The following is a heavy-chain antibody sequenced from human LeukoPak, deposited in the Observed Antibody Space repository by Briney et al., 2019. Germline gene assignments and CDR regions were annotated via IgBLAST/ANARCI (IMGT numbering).Heavy chain of an antibody. CDR3: ARGTDYGDYGFDY. D-gene: IGHD4-17*01. Sequence: QAGGSLRLSCAASGFTFSSYAMHWVRQAPGKGLEWVAVISYDGSNKYYADSVKGRFTISRDNAKNSLYLQMNSLRAEDTAVYYCARGTDYGDYGFDYWGQGTLVTVSS. V-gene: IGHV3-30-3*01. J-gene: IGHJ4*02. CDR2: ISYDGSNK. CDR1: GFTFSSYA.